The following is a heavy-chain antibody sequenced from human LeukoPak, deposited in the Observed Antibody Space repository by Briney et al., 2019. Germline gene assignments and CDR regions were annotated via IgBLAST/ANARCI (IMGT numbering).Heavy chain of an antibody. V-gene: IGHV3-30*14. D-gene: IGHD5-12*01. Sequence: GGSLRLSCAVSRFSFSTNAMHWVRQAPGKGLEWVAVISNDGSDRYYADSVKGRFTISRDNSKNTLYLQMNSLRAEDTAVYYCARLYSGYDFHGMDVWGQGTTVTVSS. CDR2: ISNDGSDR. CDR3: ARLYSGYDFHGMDV. J-gene: IGHJ6*02. CDR1: RFSFSTNA.